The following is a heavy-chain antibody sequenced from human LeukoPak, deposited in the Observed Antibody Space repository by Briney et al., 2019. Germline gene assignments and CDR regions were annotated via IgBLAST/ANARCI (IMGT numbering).Heavy chain of an antibody. CDR1: GFTFSSYS. Sequence: GGSLRLSCAASGFTFSSYSMNWVRQAPGKGLEWVSSISSSSSYIYYADSVKGRFTISRDNAKNSLYLQMNSLRAEDTAVYYCAREIIGSGWEFDYWGQGTLVTVSS. CDR3: AREIIGSGWEFDY. D-gene: IGHD6-19*01. V-gene: IGHV3-21*01. CDR2: ISSSSSYI. J-gene: IGHJ4*02.